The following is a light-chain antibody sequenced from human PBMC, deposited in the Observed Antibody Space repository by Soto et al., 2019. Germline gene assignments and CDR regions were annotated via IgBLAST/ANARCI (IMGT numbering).Light chain of an antibody. CDR1: QSISSW. CDR3: QQYNSYS. Sequence: DIQMTQSPSTLSSSLGYIVTISCRASQSISSWLAWYQQKPGTAPKVLIYHASNLQSGVPSRFSGSGSGTEFTLTISSLQPDDFATYYCQQYNSYSFGQGTKVDIK. V-gene: IGKV1-5*01. J-gene: IGKJ1*01. CDR2: HAS.